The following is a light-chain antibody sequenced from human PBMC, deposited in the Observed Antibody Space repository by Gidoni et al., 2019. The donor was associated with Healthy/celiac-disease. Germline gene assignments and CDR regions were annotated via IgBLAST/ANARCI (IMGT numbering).Light chain of an antibody. CDR2: EVS. V-gene: IGLV2-8*01. CDR3: SSYAGSNNLV. CDR1: SSDVGGYNY. Sequence: QSALTQPPSASGSPGPPVTISCTGTSSDVGGYNYVSWYQQHPGKAPKLMIYEVSKRPSGVPERFSGSKSGNTDSLTVSGLQAEDEADYYCSSYAGSNNLVFGGGTKLTVL. J-gene: IGLJ2*01.